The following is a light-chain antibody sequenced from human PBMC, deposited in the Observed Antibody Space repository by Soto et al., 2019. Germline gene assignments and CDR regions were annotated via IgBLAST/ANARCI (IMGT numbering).Light chain of an antibody. V-gene: IGKV1-33*01. J-gene: IGKJ5*01. CDR2: DAS. Sequence: DIQMTQSPSTLSASVGDRVTITCQATQDINIYLNWYQQKPGKAPNLLIYDASNLERGVPSRFSGSGSGTHFTFTISSLQTEDIGTYYCQQYDILPITFGRGTRLEIK. CDR3: QQYDILPIT. CDR1: QDINIY.